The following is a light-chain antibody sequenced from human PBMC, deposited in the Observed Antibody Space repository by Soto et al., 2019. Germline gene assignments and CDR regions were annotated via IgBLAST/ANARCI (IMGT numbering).Light chain of an antibody. CDR3: AAWDDSLNGFYV. CDR2: SNN. V-gene: IGLV1-44*01. CDR1: RSNIGSNT. J-gene: IGLJ1*01. Sequence: QSVLTQTPSASGTPGQRVTISCSGSRSNIGSNTVNWYQQLPGSAPKLLIYSNNQRPSGVPDRFSGSKSGTSASLAISGLRSEDEADYYCAAWDDSLNGFYVFGTGTKLTVL.